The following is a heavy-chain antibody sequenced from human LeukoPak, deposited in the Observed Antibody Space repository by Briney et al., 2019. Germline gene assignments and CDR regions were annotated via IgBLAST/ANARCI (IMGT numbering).Heavy chain of an antibody. CDR3: AREIRYGDSTVDV. Sequence: ASVKVSCKASGYTFTSYNMYWVRQAPGQGLEWMGIINPSGGSTSYAQKFQGRVTMTRDTSTGTVYMELSSLRSEDTAVYYCAREIRYGDSTVDVWGQGTTVTVSS. CDR1: GYTFTSYN. J-gene: IGHJ6*02. D-gene: IGHD4-17*01. CDR2: INPSGGST. V-gene: IGHV1-46*03.